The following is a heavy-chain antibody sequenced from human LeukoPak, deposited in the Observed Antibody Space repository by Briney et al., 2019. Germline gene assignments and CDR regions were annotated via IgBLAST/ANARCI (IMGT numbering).Heavy chain of an antibody. V-gene: IGHV4-61*02. J-gene: IGHJ6*03. CDR3: ARVLGGYTYGYYYYYMDV. CDR1: GGSISSSSYY. Sequence: PSETLSLTCTVSGGSISSSSYYWSWIRQPAGKGLEWIGRIYTSGSTNYNPSLKSRVTISVDTSKNQFSLKLSSVTAADTAMYYCARVLGGYTYGYYYYYMDVWGKGTTVTVSS. D-gene: IGHD5-18*01. CDR2: IYTSGST.